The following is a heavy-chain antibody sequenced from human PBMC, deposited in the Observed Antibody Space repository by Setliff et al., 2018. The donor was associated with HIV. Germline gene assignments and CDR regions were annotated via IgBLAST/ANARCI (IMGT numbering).Heavy chain of an antibody. CDR1: GYSISSGYY. J-gene: IGHJ4*02. D-gene: IGHD1-1*01. CDR2: IYYSGST. CDR3: AQLGMVDDFDY. V-gene: IGHV4-61*03. Sequence: SETLSLTCAVSGYSISSGYYWGWIRQPPGKGLEWIGYIYYSGSTNYNPSLKSRVTISVDTSKNHFSLKLRSVTAADTAVYYCAQLGMVDDFDYWGQGTLVTVSS.